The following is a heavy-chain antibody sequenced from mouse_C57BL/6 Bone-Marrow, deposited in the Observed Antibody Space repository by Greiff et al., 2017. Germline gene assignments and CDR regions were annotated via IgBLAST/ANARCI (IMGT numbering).Heavy chain of an antibody. V-gene: IGHV1-4*01. D-gene: IGHD2-2*01. CDR2: INPSSGYT. CDR3: ARSGTMVTTGFAY. Sequence: QVQLQQSGAELVKPGASVKLSCKASGYTFTSYTMHWVKQRPGQGLEWIGYINPSSGYTKYNQKFKDKATLPADKSSSTAYMQRSSLTSEDSAVYYCARSGTMVTTGFAYWGQGALVTVSA. J-gene: IGHJ3*01. CDR1: GYTFTSYT.